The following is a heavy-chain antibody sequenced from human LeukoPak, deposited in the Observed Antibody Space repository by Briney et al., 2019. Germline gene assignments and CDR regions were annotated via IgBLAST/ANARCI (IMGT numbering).Heavy chain of an antibody. Sequence: PSETLSLTCTVSGGSINGYYWSWIRQPPGEGLEWIAYIYYSGTTNYNPSLKSRVTISVDMSKNEISLKLYSVTAADTAVYYCARHVSGDYDYWGQGTLVTVSS. J-gene: IGHJ4*02. CDR2: IYYSGTT. D-gene: IGHD5/OR15-5a*01. CDR3: ARHVSGDYDY. V-gene: IGHV4-59*08. CDR1: GGSINGYY.